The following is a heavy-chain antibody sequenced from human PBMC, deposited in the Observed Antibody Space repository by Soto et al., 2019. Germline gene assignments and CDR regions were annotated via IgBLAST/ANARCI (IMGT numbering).Heavy chain of an antibody. CDR1: GGSISSDGYY. Sequence: SETLSLTCTVSGGSISSDGYYWSWIRQHPGKGLEWIGYIYYSGSTYYNPSLKSRVTISVDTSKNQFSLKLSSVTAADTAVYYCARVNEGRWFDPWGQGTLVTVSS. J-gene: IGHJ5*02. CDR2: IYYSGST. CDR3: ARVNEGRWFDP. V-gene: IGHV4-31*03.